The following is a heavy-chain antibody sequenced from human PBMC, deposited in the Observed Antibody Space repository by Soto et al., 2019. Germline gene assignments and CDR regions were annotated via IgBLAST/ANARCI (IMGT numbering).Heavy chain of an antibody. J-gene: IGHJ6*02. CDR2: IYSGGST. CDR1: GFTVSSNY. V-gene: IGHV3-53*01. D-gene: IGHD6-13*01. CDR3: ARGPLEAAGKYYYYGMDV. Sequence: VGSLRLSCAASGFTVSSNYMSWVRQAPGEGLEWVSVIYSGGSTYYADSVKGRFAISRDNSKNTLYLQMNSLRAEDTAVYYCARGPLEAAGKYYYYGMDVWGQGTTVTVSS.